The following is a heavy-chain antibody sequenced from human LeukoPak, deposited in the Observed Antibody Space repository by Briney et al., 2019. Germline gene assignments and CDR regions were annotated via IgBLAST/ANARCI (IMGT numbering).Heavy chain of an antibody. Sequence: SGTLSLTCTVSGDSLSTLSYYWGWIRQPPGKGLEWIGSIYYSGSTYYNPSLKSRVTMSVDKSKDQFSLKLSSVTAADTAVYYCARGPAEPALGLFDPWGQGTLVTVSS. V-gene: IGHV4-39*07. CDR1: GDSLSTLSYY. D-gene: IGHD1-14*01. J-gene: IGHJ5*02. CDR3: ARGPAEPALGLFDP. CDR2: IYYSGST.